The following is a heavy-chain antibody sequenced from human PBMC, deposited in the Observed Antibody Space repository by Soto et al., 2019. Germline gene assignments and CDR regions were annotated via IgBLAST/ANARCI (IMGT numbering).Heavy chain of an antibody. Sequence: QVQLVQSGAEVKKPGSSVKVSCKASGGTFSRYAITWVRQAPGQGLEWMGGIIPIFGTANYAQKFQGRVTITADESTSTASMELSSLRSEDTSVFYSATTEMGNYYYGLDVWGQGTTVTVSS. D-gene: IGHD7-27*01. CDR3: ATTEMGNYYYGLDV. CDR2: IIPIFGTA. J-gene: IGHJ6*02. CDR1: GGTFSRYA. V-gene: IGHV1-69*12.